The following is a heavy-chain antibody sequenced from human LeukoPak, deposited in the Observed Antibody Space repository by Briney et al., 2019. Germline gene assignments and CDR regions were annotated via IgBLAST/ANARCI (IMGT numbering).Heavy chain of an antibody. Sequence: GESLKISCKGSGYSFTTYWVGWVRQMPGKGLEWMGIIYPGDSDTRYSPSFQGQVTISADKSISTAYLQWSSLKASDTAMYYCATYAGSPSGYFDYGAQGTLVTVSS. CDR1: GYSFTTYW. CDR2: IYPGDSDT. CDR3: ATYAGSPSGYFDY. D-gene: IGHD1-26*01. V-gene: IGHV5-51*01. J-gene: IGHJ4*02.